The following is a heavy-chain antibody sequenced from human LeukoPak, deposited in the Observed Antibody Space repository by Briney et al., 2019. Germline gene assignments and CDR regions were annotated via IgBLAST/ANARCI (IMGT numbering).Heavy chain of an antibody. CDR1: GFTVSSNY. CDR2: IYSGGST. J-gene: IGHJ6*02. CDR3: ARDVTMVRGAQDYYGMDV. Sequence: PEGSLRLSCAASGFTVSSNYMSWVRQAPGKGLEWVSVIYSGGSTYYVDSVKGRFTISRDNSKNTLYLQMNSLRAEDTAVYFCARDVTMVRGAQDYYGMDVWGQGTTVTVSS. V-gene: IGHV3-53*01. D-gene: IGHD3-10*01.